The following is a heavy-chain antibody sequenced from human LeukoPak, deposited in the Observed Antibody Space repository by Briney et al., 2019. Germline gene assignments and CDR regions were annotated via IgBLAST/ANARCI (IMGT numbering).Heavy chain of an antibody. CDR3: ARAITIFGVVIIPVVPETNWFDP. J-gene: IGHJ5*02. D-gene: IGHD3-3*01. CDR1: GYTFTSYG. Sequence: GASVKVSCKASGYTFTSYGIRWVRQAPGQGLEWMGWISAYNGNTNYAQKLQGRVTMTTDTSTSTAYMELRSLRSDDTAVYYCARAITIFGVVIIPVVPETNWFDPWGQGTLVTVSS. V-gene: IGHV1-18*01. CDR2: ISAYNGNT.